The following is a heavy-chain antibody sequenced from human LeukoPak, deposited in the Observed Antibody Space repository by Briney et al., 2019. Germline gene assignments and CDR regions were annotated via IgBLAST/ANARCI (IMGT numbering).Heavy chain of an antibody. CDR3: AKDRDSQEYYFGY. CDR1: GFTFSSYG. J-gene: IGHJ4*02. CDR2: ISYDGSNK. Sequence: GGSLRLSCAASGFTFSSYGMHWVRQAPGKGLEWVAVISYDGSNKYYADSVKGRFTISRDNSKNTLYLQMNSLRAEDTAVYYCAKDRDSQEYYFGYWGQGTLVTVSS. D-gene: IGHD3-22*01. V-gene: IGHV3-30*18.